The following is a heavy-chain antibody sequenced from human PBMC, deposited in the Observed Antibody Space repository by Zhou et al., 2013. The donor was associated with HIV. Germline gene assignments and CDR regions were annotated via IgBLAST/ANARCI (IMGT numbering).Heavy chain of an antibody. Sequence: QVQLEQSGSEVKKPGASVKVSCEASGYKFTDYYMHWVRQAPGQGLEWMGWVHPNSGGTHFAQRFQGRVSLTRDTSITTAYMEVTNLRFDDTAVYFCARTDGDFIDFWGQGTLVTVSS. D-gene: IGHD3-10*01. J-gene: IGHJ4*02. CDR1: GYKFTDYY. CDR2: VHPNSGGT. CDR3: ARTDGDFIDF. V-gene: IGHV1-2*02.